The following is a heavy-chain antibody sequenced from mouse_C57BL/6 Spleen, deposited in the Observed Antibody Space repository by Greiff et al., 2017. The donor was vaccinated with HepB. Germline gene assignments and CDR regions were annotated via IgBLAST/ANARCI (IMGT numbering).Heavy chain of an antibody. Sequence: EVQGVESGGDLVKPGGSLKLSCAASGFTFSSYGMSWVRQTPDKRLEWVATISSGGSYTYYPDSVKGRFTISRDNAKNTLYLQMSSLKSEDTAMYYCAREGLVRFFDYWGQGTTLTVSS. D-gene: IGHD1-1*01. CDR3: AREGLVRFFDY. V-gene: IGHV5-6*01. CDR1: GFTFSSYG. J-gene: IGHJ2*01. CDR2: ISSGGSYT.